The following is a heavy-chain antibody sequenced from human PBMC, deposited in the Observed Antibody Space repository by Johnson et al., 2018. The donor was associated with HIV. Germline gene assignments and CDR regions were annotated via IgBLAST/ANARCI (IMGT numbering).Heavy chain of an antibody. CDR3: VRGLYSSAWYFGDLDAFDV. D-gene: IGHD6-19*01. J-gene: IGHJ3*01. CDR2: LTSGGST. CDR1: RLTVSSNY. V-gene: IGHV3-66*01. Sequence: MQLVESGGGLVQPGGSLRLSCAASRLTVSSNYMTWVRQAPGKGLEWVSVLTSGGSTYYADSVKGRFTISRGNAKNSLYLQMNSLRAGDTAVYYCVRGLYSSAWYFGDLDAFDVWGQGTMVTVSS.